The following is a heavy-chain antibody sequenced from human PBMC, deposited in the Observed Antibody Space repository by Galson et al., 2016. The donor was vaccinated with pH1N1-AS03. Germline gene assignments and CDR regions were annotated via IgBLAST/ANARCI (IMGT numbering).Heavy chain of an antibody. D-gene: IGHD4-23*01. V-gene: IGHV3-7*01. CDR2: IKQDGSVE. J-gene: IGHJ4*02. Sequence: SLRLSCAASGFTFSSYWMTWVRQAPGKGLEWVANIKQDGSVEYYVDSVKGRFTISRDNAKNSLYLQMNSLRDEDTAVYYCARAVGGGDSFWGQGTLVTVSA. CDR1: GFTFSSYW. CDR3: ARAVGGGDSF.